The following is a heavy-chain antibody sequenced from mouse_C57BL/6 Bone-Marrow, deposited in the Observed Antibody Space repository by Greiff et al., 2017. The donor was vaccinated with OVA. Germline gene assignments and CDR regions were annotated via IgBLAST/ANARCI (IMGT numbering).Heavy chain of an antibody. V-gene: IGHV1-64*01. CDR2: IHPNSGST. Sequence: QVQLQQSGAELVKPGASVKLSCKASGYTFSSYWMHWVKQRPGQGLEWIGMIHPNSGSTNYNEKFKSKATLTVDKSSSTAYMQLSSLTSEDSAVYYCAREVLGRGDYFDYWGQGTTLTVSS. D-gene: IGHD4-1*01. CDR1: GYTFSSYW. J-gene: IGHJ2*01. CDR3: AREVLGRGDYFDY.